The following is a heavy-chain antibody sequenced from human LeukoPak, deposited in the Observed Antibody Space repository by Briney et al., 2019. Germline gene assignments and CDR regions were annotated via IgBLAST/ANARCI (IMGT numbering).Heavy chain of an antibody. J-gene: IGHJ4*02. Sequence: ASVKVSCKASGYTFTSYGISWVRQAPGQGLEWMGWISAYNGSTNYAQKLQGRVTMTTDTSTSTAYVELRSLRSDDTAVYYCARSVVYCSSTSCYFDYWGQGTLVTVSS. V-gene: IGHV1-18*01. CDR1: GYTFTSYG. CDR2: ISAYNGST. D-gene: IGHD2-2*01. CDR3: ARSVVYCSSTSCYFDY.